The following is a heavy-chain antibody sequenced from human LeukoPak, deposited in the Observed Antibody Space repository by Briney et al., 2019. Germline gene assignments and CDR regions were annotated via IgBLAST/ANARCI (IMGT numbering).Heavy chain of an antibody. CDR1: GFAFSTYG. J-gene: IGHJ4*02. D-gene: IGHD2-8*01. CDR3: AKKKAGNGDRFDS. V-gene: IGHV3-30*02. CDR2: IQYDGRNK. Sequence: PGGSLRLSCAASGFAFSTYGMHSVRQAPGKGLEWVAYIQYDGRNKQYADSVKGRFTISRDNSKNTLYLQTNMLKADDTALYYCAKKKAGNGDRFDSWGQGTLLTVSS.